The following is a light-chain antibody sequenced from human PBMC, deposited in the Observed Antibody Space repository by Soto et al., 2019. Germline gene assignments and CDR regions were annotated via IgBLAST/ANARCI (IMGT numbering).Light chain of an antibody. CDR3: QQYGGSPRT. J-gene: IGKJ1*01. V-gene: IGKV3-20*01. Sequence: EIVLTQSPGTLSLSPGERVALSCRASQSVSSSYLAWYQQKPGQAPRLLIYGASSRATGIPDRFSGSGSGTDFTLTISRLEPEDFAVYHCQQYGGSPRTFGQGTKVDIK. CDR1: QSVSSSY. CDR2: GAS.